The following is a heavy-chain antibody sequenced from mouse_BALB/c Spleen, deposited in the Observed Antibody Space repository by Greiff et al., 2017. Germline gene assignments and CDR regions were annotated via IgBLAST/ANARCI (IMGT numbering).Heavy chain of an antibody. CDR1: GDSITSGY. CDR2: ISYSGST. V-gene: IGHV3-8*02. Sequence: EVKLQESGPSLVKPSQTLSLTCSVTGDSITSGYWNWIRKFPGNKLEYMGYISYSGSTYYNPSLKSRISITRDTSKNQYYLQLNSVTTEDTATYYCARSHYYYGSRYYFDYWGQGTTLTVSS. J-gene: IGHJ2*01. CDR3: ARSHYYYGSRYYFDY. D-gene: IGHD1-1*01.